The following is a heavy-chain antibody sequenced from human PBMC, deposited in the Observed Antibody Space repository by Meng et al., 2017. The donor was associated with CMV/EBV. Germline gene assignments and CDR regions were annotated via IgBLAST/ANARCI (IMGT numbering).Heavy chain of an antibody. CDR2: ISSSGSTI. CDR3: ARFSSNWGRGNYYYYGMDV. D-gene: IGHD7-27*01. CDR1: GFTFSDYY. V-gene: IGHV3-11*01. J-gene: IGHJ6*02. Sequence: GGSLRLSCAASGFTFSDYYMSWIRQAPGKGLEWVSYISSSGSTIYYADSVKGRFTISRDNAKNSLYLQMNSLRAEDTAVYYCARFSSNWGRGNYYYYGMDVWGQGTTVTVSS.